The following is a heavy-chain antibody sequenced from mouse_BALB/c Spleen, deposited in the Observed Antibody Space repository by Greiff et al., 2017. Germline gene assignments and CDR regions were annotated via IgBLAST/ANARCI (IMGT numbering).Heavy chain of an antibody. Sequence: QVQLQQSGAELVKPGASVKLSCKASGYTFTSYYMYWVKQRPGQGLEWIGEINPSNGGTNFNEKFTSKATLTVDKSSSTAYMQLSSLTSEDSAVYYCTRDGSYYAMDYWGQGTSVTVSS. V-gene: IGHV1S81*02. CDR3: TRDGSYYAMDY. CDR2: INPSNGGT. J-gene: IGHJ4*01. CDR1: GYTFTSYY.